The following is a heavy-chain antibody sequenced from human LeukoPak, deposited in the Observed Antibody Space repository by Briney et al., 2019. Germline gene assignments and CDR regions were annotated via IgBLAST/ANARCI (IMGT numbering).Heavy chain of an antibody. D-gene: IGHD2-2*01. CDR3: ASSIVVVPAAMDYYYMDV. Sequence: SQTLSLTCTVSGGSISSGDYYWSWIRPPPGKGLEWIGYIYYSGSTYYNPSLKSRVTISVDTSKNQFSLKLSSVTAADTAVYYCASSIVVVPAAMDYYYMDVWGKGTTVTVSS. V-gene: IGHV4-30-4*08. J-gene: IGHJ6*03. CDR2: IYYSGST. CDR1: GGSISSGDYY.